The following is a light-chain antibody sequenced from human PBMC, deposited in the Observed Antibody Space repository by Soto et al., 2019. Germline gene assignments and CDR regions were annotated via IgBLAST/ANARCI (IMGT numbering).Light chain of an antibody. CDR2: KVS. CDR3: MQGTHWPPYT. Sequence: DVAMTQSPLSLPVTLGQPASISCRSSQSLTYSDGNTYLNWFHLRPGQSPRRLIYKVSNRDSGVPDRFSGSGSGTDITLKISRVEAEDVGVSYCMQGTHWPPYTFGQGTKLEIK. V-gene: IGKV2-30*01. J-gene: IGKJ2*01. CDR1: QSLTYSDGNTY.